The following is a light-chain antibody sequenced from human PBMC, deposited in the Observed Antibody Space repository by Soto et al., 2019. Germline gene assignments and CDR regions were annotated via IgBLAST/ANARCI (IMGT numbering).Light chain of an antibody. J-gene: IGKJ1*01. CDR1: QSVGRS. V-gene: IGKV3-15*01. CDR3: QQYNKWPPWT. CDR2: GTS. Sequence: IVITQSPATLSVSPGERATLSCRASQSVGRSLAWYQQKPGQAPRLLIYGTSARATGIPATFSGTGSGTEFTLTISSLQSEDFAVYFCQQYNKWPPWTFGHGTKVDIK.